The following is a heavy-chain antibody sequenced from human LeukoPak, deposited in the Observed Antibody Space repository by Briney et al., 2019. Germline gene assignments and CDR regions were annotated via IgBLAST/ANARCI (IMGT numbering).Heavy chain of an antibody. CDR1: GGTFGRYT. D-gene: IGHD2-15*01. CDR3: ARDCSGGSCYGAFDI. V-gene: IGHV1-69*13. J-gene: IGHJ3*02. Sequence: SVKVSCKASGGTFGRYTITWVRQAPGQRLEWMGGVSPIYGTSDYAQRFQGRVTISADESTSTAFLEVRSLRSKDTAVYYCARDCSGGSCYGAFDIWGQGTLVIVSS. CDR2: VSPIYGTS.